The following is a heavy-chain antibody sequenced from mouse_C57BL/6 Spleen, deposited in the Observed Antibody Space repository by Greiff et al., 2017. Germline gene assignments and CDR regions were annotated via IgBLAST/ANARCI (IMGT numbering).Heavy chain of an antibody. Sequence: VQLQQSGAELVRPGTSVTVSCKASGYAFTNYLIEWVKQRPGQGLEWIGVINPGSGGTNYNEKFKGKATLTADKSSSTAYMQLSSLTSEDSAVYFCARDTDSNYAFDYWGQGTTLTVSS. CDR2: INPGSGGT. D-gene: IGHD2-5*01. CDR3: ARDTDSNYAFDY. CDR1: GYAFTNYL. V-gene: IGHV1-54*01. J-gene: IGHJ2*01.